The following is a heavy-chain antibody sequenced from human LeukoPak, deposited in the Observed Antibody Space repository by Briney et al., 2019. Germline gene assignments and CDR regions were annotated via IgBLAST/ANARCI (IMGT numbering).Heavy chain of an antibody. V-gene: IGHV1-69*04. D-gene: IGHD2-15*01. CDR2: IIPILGIA. J-gene: IGHJ5*02. Sequence: GASVKVSCKASGGTFSSYAISWVRQAPGQGLEWMGRIIPILGIANYAQKFQGRVTITADKSTSTAYMELSSLRSEDTAVYYCARVGLGYCSGGSCSTWFDPWGQGTLVTVSS. CDR3: ARVGLGYCSGGSCSTWFDP. CDR1: GGTFSSYA.